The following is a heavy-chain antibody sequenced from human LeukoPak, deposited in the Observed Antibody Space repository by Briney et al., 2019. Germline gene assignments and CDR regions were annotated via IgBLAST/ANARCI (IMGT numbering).Heavy chain of an antibody. CDR3: ARDRQQQLGPNWFDP. J-gene: IGHJ5*02. CDR2: IIPIFGTA. CDR1: GYTFTSYG. V-gene: IGHV1-69*13. Sequence: ASVKVSCKASGYTFTSYGISWVRQAPGQGLEWMGGIIPIFGTANYAQKFQGRVTITADESTSTAYMELSSLRSEDTAVYYCARDRQQQLGPNWFDPWGQGTLVTVSS. D-gene: IGHD6-13*01.